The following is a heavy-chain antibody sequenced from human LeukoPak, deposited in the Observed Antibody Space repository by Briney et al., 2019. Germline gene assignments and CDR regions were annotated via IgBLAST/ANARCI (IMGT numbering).Heavy chain of an antibody. V-gene: IGHV3-21*01. D-gene: IGHD2-2*01. CDR1: GFTFSSYA. CDR3: ARAGKQLLSAFDI. CDR2: ISSSSSYI. J-gene: IGHJ3*02. Sequence: PGGSLRLSCAASGFTFSSYAMHWVRQAPGKGLEWVSSISSSSSYIYYADSVKGRFTISRDNAKNSLYLQMNSLRAEDTAVYYCARAGKQLLSAFDIWGQGTMVTVSS.